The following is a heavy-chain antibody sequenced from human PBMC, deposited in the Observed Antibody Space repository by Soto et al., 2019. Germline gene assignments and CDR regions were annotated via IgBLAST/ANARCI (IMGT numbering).Heavy chain of an antibody. CDR1: GGTFSSYA. J-gene: IGHJ4*02. CDR2: IIPIFGTA. Sequence: EASVKVSCKASGGTFSSYAISWVRQAPGQGLEWMGGIIPIFGTANYAQKFQGRVTITADESTSTAYMELSSLRSEDTAVYYCARDRGYSGYDYTAPFDYWGQGTLVTVSS. V-gene: IGHV1-69*13. D-gene: IGHD5-12*01. CDR3: ARDRGYSGYDYTAPFDY.